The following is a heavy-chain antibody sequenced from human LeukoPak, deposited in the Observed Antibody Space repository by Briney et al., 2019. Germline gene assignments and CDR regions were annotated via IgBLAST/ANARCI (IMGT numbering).Heavy chain of an antibody. CDR1: GYTFTSCG. J-gene: IGHJ4*02. CDR3: ARMPALEQWNYYFDY. V-gene: IGHV1-18*01. Sequence: ASVKVSCKASGYTFTSCGISWVRQAPGQGLEWMGWISAYNGNTNHAQKLQGRVTMTTDASTSTAYMELRSLRSDDTAVYYCARMPALEQWNYYFDYWGQGTLVTVSS. CDR2: ISAYNGNT. D-gene: IGHD6-19*01.